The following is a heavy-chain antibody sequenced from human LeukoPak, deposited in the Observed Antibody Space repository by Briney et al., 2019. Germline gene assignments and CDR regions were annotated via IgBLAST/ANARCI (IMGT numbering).Heavy chain of an antibody. D-gene: IGHD3-10*01. J-gene: IGHJ4*02. CDR2: IYYSGST. V-gene: IGHV4-59*01. CDR3: ARSHGSGSYYNLNDY. Sequence: SETLSLTCAVYGGSFSGYYWSWIRQPPGKGLEWIGYIYYSGSTNYNPSLRSRVTISVDTSKNQFSLKLSSVTAADTAVYYCARSHGSGSYYNLNDYWGQGTLVTVSS. CDR1: GGSFSGYY.